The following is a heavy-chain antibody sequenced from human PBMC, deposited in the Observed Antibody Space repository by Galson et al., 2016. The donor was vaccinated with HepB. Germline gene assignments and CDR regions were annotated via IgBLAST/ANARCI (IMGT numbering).Heavy chain of an antibody. V-gene: IGHV3-11*05. CDR2: ISSSSSYI. CDR3: ARGCRDGGHGLTATNYLDH. J-gene: IGHJ4*02. D-gene: IGHD3-9*01. CDR1: GFTFSDYY. Sequence: SLRLSCAASGFTFSDYYMSWIRQAPGKGLEWVSYISSSSSYIAYAESVQGRFTISRDNAKTSLLLLINSLRADATAVYFCARGCRDGGHGLTATNYLDHWGQGILVTVSS.